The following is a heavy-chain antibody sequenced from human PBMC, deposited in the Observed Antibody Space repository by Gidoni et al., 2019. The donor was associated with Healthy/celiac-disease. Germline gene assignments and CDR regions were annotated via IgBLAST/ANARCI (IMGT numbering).Heavy chain of an antibody. J-gene: IGHJ4*02. CDR1: GGSFSGYY. V-gene: IGHV4-34*01. D-gene: IGHD3-10*01. CDR2: INHSGST. CDR3: ARGDGPGVFDY. Sequence: QVQLQQWGAGLLKPSETLSLTCAVYGGSFSGYYWSWIRQPPGKGLEWIGEINHSGSTNYNPSLKSRVTISVDTSKNQFSLKLSSVTAADTAVYYCARGDGPGVFDYWGQGTLVTVSS.